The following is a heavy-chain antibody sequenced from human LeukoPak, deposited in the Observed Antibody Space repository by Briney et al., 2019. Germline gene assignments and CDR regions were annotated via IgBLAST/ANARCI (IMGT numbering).Heavy chain of an antibody. CDR2: ISGSGGST. D-gene: IGHD3-3*01. CDR1: GFTFSSHA. CDR3: AKDHDFWSGYNFDY. J-gene: IGHJ4*02. V-gene: IGHV3-23*01. Sequence: GGSLRLSCAASGFTFSSHAMSWVRQAPGKGLEWVSAISGSGGSTYYADSVKGRFTISRDNSKNTLYLQMNSLRAEDTAVYYCAKDHDFWSGYNFDYWGQGTLVTVSS.